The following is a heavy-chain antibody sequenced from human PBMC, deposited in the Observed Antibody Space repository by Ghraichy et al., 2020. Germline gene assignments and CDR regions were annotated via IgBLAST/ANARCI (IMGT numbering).Heavy chain of an antibody. V-gene: IGHV3-21*01. CDR2: ISSSSSYI. D-gene: IGHD3/OR15-3a*01. CDR3: AREARGQFYYYYMDV. Sequence: SLRLSCAASGFTFSSYSMNWVRQAPGKGLEWVSSISSSSSYIYYADSVKGRFTISRDNAKNSLYLQMNSLRAEDTAVYYCAREARGQFYYYYMDVWGKGTTVTVSS. CDR1: GFTFSSYS. J-gene: IGHJ6*03.